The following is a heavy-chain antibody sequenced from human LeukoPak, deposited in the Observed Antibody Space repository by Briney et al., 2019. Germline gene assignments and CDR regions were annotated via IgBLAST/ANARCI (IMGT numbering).Heavy chain of an antibody. Sequence: GASVKVSCKASGYTFASYGLTWVRQAPGQGLEWMGWISAYNGHTNYAQKLQGRVTMTTDTSTSTAYMELRSLRSDDTAIYYCARYSPHRDVTFYHYYGMDVWGQGTTVTVSS. CDR1: GYTFASYG. J-gene: IGHJ6*02. CDR2: ISAYNGHT. D-gene: IGHD3-16*01. CDR3: ARYSPHRDVTFYHYYGMDV. V-gene: IGHV1-18*01.